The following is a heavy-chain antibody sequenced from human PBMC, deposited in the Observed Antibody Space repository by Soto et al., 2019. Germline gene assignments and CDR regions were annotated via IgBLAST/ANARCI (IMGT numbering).Heavy chain of an antibody. D-gene: IGHD5-18*01. J-gene: IGHJ5*02. CDR2: ISYDGSNK. Sequence: QVQLVESGGGVVQPGRSLRLSCAASGFTFSSYGMHWVRQAPGKGLEWVAVISYDGSNKYYADSVKGRFTISRDNSKNGLYLRMNSLSAVGTVVYYCAEGEPWIQLWLPFDAWGQGTLVTVSS. V-gene: IGHV3-30*18. CDR3: AEGEPWIQLWLPFDA. CDR1: GFTFSSYG.